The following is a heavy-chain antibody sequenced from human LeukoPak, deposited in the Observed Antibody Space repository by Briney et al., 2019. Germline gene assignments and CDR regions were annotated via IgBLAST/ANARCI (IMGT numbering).Heavy chain of an antibody. J-gene: IGHJ4*02. CDR2: IKQDGSEK. CDR1: GFSFNNYR. D-gene: IGHD6-25*01. Sequence: RGGSLRLSCVASGFSFNNYRMTWVRQAPGKGLEWVANIKQDGSEKQYVDSVKGRFAISRDNAKKSLYLQINTLRAEDTAVYYCVRGPHIAATSYWGQGTLVTVSS. CDR3: VRGPHIAATSY. V-gene: IGHV3-7*03.